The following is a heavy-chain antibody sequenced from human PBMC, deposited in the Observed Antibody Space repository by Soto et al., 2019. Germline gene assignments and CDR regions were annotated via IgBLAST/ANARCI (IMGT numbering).Heavy chain of an antibody. J-gene: IGHJ3*02. CDR1: GFTVSSNY. D-gene: IGHD2-15*01. Sequence: PGGSLRLSCAASGFTVSSNYMSWVRQAPGKGLEWVSVIYSGGSTYYADSVKGRFTISRHNSKNTLYLQMNSLRAEDTAVYYCAREFRYCSGGSCHGVDAFDIWGQGTMVTVSS. CDR3: AREFRYCSGGSCHGVDAFDI. CDR2: IYSGGST. V-gene: IGHV3-53*04.